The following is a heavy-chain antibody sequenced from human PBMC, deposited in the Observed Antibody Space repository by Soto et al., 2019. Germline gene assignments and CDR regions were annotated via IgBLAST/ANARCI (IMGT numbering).Heavy chain of an antibody. D-gene: IGHD2-15*01. J-gene: IGHJ5*02. CDR2: ISGNSGST. Sequence: PGGSLRLSCAASGFSFSTYAMTWVRQAPGKGLEWVSGISGNSGSTYYADSVKGRFTVSRDNYKNTVYLQMNSLRGDDTAVYYCAKVSVVVLAAGDWFDPWGQGTLVTVSS. V-gene: IGHV3-23*01. CDR3: AKVSVVVLAAGDWFDP. CDR1: GFSFSTYA.